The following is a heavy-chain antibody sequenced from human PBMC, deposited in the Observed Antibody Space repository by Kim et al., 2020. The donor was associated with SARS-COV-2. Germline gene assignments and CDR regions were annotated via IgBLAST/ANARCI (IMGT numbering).Heavy chain of an antibody. V-gene: IGHV4-59*01. J-gene: IGHJ6*02. Sequence: SLKSRVTISVDTSKNQFSLKLSSVTAADTAVYYCAMSLSRDYYYYYGMDVWGQGTTVTVSS. CDR3: AMSLSRDYYYYYGMDV.